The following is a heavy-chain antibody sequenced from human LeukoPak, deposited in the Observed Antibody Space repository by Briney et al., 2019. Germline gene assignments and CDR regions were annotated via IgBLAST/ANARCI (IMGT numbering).Heavy chain of an antibody. CDR3: ARVQFYCSGGSCYGY. Sequence: GGSLRLSCAASGFTFSNYAMTWVRQAPGKGLDWVSSLSSRSRYIYYADSLKGRFTISSNNAKNSLYLQIDSLNAQDTALYYFARVQFYCSGGSCYGYWGEGSLVTVS. CDR1: GFTFSNYA. V-gene: IGHV3-21*04. CDR2: LSSRSRYI. D-gene: IGHD2-15*01. J-gene: IGHJ4*02.